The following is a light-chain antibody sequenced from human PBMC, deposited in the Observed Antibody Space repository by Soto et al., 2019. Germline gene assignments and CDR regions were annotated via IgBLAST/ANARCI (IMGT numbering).Light chain of an antibody. CDR3: LQDYEFPAT. J-gene: IGKJ1*01. CDR2: AAS. CDR1: QGIRND. Sequence: AIQMTQSPSSLSASVGDRVTITCGASQGIRNDLAWCQQKPGKAPKVLIYAASSLQSGVPSRFSGSGSGTNFTLTINNVQPEDFSTYYCLQDYEFPATFGQGTKV. V-gene: IGKV1-6*02.